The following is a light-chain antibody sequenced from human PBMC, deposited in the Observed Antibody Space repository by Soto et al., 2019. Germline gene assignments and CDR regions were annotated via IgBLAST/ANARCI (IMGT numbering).Light chain of an antibody. CDR3: QQRGNWPLT. V-gene: IGKV3-11*01. CDR1: QSISSY. CDR2: DAS. Sequence: EIVLTQSPPTLSLSPGERATLSCRASQSISSYLAWYQHKPGQAPRLLLYDASNRATGIPARFSGGGSGTDFTLTISSLEPEDFAVYYCQQRGNWPLTFGQGTKVEIK. J-gene: IGKJ1*01.